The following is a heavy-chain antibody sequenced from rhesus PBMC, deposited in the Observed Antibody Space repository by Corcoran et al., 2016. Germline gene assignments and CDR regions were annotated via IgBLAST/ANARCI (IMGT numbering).Heavy chain of an antibody. CDR3: ASSLGAY. J-gene: IGHJ4*01. Sequence: QVQLQESGPGLVKPSETLSLTCAVSGGSISVYHYWSGIRQPPGKGLEWIGSIYGSGGCNYLNPSLKSRVTLAVDTSKKQFSLKLSSVTAADTAVYYCASSLGAYWGQGVLVTVSS. CDR2: IYGSGGCN. CDR1: GGSISVYHY. D-gene: IGHD1-44*02. V-gene: IGHV4S14*01.